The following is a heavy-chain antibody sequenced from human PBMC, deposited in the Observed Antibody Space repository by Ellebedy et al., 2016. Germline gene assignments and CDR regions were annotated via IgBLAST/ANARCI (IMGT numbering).Heavy chain of an antibody. J-gene: IGHJ4*02. D-gene: IGHD6-13*01. CDR1: GYTFTSYD. CDR3: ARTTRIAAAGIAY. CDR2: MNPNSGNT. V-gene: IGHV1-8*01. Sequence: ASVKVSCXASGYTFTSYDINWVRQATGQGLEWMGWMNPNSGNTGYAQKFQGRVTMTRNTSISTAYMELSSLRSEDTAVYYCARTTRIAAAGIAYWGQGTLVTVSS.